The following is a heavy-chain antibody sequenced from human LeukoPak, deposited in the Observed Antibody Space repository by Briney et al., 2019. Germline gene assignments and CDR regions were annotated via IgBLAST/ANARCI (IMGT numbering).Heavy chain of an antibody. J-gene: IGHJ5*02. CDR3: ARGPYSGSYYR. Sequence: PSETLSLTCTVSGGSISSYQWSWIRQPPGKGLEWIGYIYYSGSTNYNPSLKSRVTISVDTSKNQFSLKLSSVTAADTAVYYCARGPYSGSYYRWGQGTLVTVSS. V-gene: IGHV4-59*01. D-gene: IGHD1-26*01. CDR1: GGSISSYQ. CDR2: IYYSGST.